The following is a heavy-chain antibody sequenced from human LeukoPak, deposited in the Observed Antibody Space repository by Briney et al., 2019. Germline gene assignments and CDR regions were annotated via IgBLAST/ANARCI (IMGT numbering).Heavy chain of an antibody. CDR3: AKDRTGQDDY. Sequence: GGSLRLSCAASGFTFSSYAMSWVRQAPGEGVELVSAISVSGGSTYYADSVKGRFTISRDNSKNTLYLQMNSLRAEDTAVYYCAKDRTGQDDYWGQGTLVTVSS. V-gene: IGHV3-23*01. D-gene: IGHD7-27*01. CDR2: ISVSGGST. CDR1: GFTFSSYA. J-gene: IGHJ4*02.